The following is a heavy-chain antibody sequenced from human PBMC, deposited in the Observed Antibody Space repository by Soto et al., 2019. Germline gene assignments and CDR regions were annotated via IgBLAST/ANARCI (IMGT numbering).Heavy chain of an antibody. V-gene: IGHV4-30-4*01. J-gene: IGHJ5*02. CDR1: GGSVSSGDYY. CDR3: ARFPRNLEPTICFDP. D-gene: IGHD1-1*01. Sequence: PSETLSLTCSVSGGSVSSGDYYWSWIRQPPGKGLEWIGYIYYSGNTYYNPSLTSRVTISVDMSKNKFSLNLSSVTAADTAVYYCARFPRNLEPTICFDPWGQGSLVTVSS. CDR2: IYYSGNT.